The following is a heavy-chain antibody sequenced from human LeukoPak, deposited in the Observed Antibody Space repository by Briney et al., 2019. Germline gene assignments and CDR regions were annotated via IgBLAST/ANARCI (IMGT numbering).Heavy chain of an antibody. V-gene: IGHV4-39*07. D-gene: IGHD1-1*01. J-gene: IGHJ6*03. CDR1: AGSISSDSYY. CDR2: IYYSGNT. CDR3: ARLFATSFRYYYSYIDV. Sequence: SETLSLTCTVSAGSISSDSYYWGWIRQPPGKGLEWIGTIYYSGNTYYNPSLKSRVTISVDTSKNQFSLKLSSVTAADTAVYYCARLFATSFRYYYSYIDVWGKGTTVTISS.